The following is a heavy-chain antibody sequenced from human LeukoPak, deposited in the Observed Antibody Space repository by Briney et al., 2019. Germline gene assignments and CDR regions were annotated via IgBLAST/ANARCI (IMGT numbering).Heavy chain of an antibody. Sequence: GASVKVSCKVSGYTLTELSMRWVRQAPGKGLEWMGGFDPEDGQTIYAQKFQGRVTMTEDTSTDTAYMELSSLRSEDTAVYYCAAARLPPLYDFWSGGYFDYWGQGTLVTVSS. CDR2: FDPEDGQT. V-gene: IGHV1-24*01. CDR1: GYTLTELS. CDR3: AAARLPPLYDFWSGGYFDY. D-gene: IGHD3-3*01. J-gene: IGHJ4*02.